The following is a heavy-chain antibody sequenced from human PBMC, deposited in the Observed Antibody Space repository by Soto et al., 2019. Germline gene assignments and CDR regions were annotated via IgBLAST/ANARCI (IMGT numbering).Heavy chain of an antibody. V-gene: IGHV4-59*01. CDR3: ARERSLEYYYYGMDV. D-gene: IGHD1-1*01. J-gene: IGHJ6*02. CDR1: GGSISSYY. CDR2: IYYSGST. Sequence: TSETLSLTCTVSGGSISSYYWSWIRQPPGKGLEWIGYIYYSGSTNYNPSLKSRVTISVDTSKNQFSLKLSSVTAADTAVYYCARERSLEYYYYGMDVWGQGTTVTVSS.